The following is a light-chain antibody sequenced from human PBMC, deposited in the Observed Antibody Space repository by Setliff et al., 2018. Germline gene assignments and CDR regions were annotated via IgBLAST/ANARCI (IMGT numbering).Light chain of an antibody. J-gene: IGLJ1*01. Sequence: SVLTQPPSASGSPGQSVTISCTGTSSDVGGYNYVSWYQHHPGKVPKLMVYDVTKRPSGVPDRFSGSKSGNTASLTISGLQAEDEADYYCCSFAGTYYVFGSGTKVTVL. CDR3: CSFAGTYYV. CDR2: DVT. V-gene: IGLV2-8*01. CDR1: SSDVGGYNY.